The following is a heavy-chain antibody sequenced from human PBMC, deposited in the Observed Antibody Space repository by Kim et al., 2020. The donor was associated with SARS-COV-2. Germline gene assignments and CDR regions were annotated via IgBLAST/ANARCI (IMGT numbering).Heavy chain of an antibody. D-gene: IGHD3-10*01. Sequence: SETLSLTCTVSGYSISSGYYWGWIRQPPGKGLEWIGSIYHSGSTYYNPSLKSRVTISVDTSKNQFSLKLSSVTAADTAVYYCARRLWFGEAWFDPWGQGTLVTVSS. V-gene: IGHV4-38-2*02. CDR1: GYSISSGYY. J-gene: IGHJ5*02. CDR3: ARRLWFGEAWFDP. CDR2: IYHSGST.